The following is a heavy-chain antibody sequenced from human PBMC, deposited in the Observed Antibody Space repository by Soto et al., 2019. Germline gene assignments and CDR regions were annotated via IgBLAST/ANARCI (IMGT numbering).Heavy chain of an antibody. CDR1: GGTFSSYT. D-gene: IGHD6-13*01. J-gene: IGHJ4*02. V-gene: IGHV1-69*02. Sequence: QVQLVQSGAEVKKPGSSVKVSCKASGGTFSSYTISWVRQAPGQGLEWMGRIIPILGIANYAQKFQGRVTITADKSTRTAYMELSSLRYEDTAVYYCARQGDSSSWPFDYWGQGTLVTVSS. CDR2: IIPILGIA. CDR3: ARQGDSSSWPFDY.